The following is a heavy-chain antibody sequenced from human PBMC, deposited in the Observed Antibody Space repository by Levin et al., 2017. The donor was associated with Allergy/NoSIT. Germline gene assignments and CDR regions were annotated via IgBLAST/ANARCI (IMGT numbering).Heavy chain of an antibody. Sequence: SQTLSLTCTVSGDSISSYYWSWIRQPPGRGLEWIGYIHYSGSTNYNPSLKSRVTTSVDTSKKQFSLRLSSVTAADTAVYYCARPMDTDMVMGAFDIWGQGTMVTVSS. V-gene: IGHV4-59*08. CDR3: ARPMDTDMVMGAFDI. CDR2: IHYSGST. D-gene: IGHD5-18*01. J-gene: IGHJ3*02. CDR1: GDSISSYY.